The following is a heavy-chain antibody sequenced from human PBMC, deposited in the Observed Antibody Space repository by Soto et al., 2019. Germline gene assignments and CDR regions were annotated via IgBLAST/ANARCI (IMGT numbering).Heavy chain of an antibody. CDR3: AREQRCSRWYAFDN. Sequence: SETLSLTCTVSGGSISSYYCSWIRQPPGKGLEWIGYIYYSGSTNYNPSLKSRVTISEDTSKNQFSLKLSSVTAADAALYSWAREQRCSRWYAFDNWGQGTMVTVSS. CDR2: IYYSGST. CDR1: GGSISSYY. J-gene: IGHJ3*02. V-gene: IGHV4-59*01. D-gene: IGHD6-13*01.